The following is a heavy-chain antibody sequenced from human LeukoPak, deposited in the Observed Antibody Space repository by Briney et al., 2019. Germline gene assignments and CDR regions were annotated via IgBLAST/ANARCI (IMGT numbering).Heavy chain of an antibody. CDR2: IYPGDSDT. Sequence: GESLKISCKGSGYSFTSYWIGWVRQMPGKGLEWMGIIYPGDSDTRYSPSFQGQVTISADKSTSSAYLQWSGLKASDTATYYCARLGYCRSSMCYSVDYWGQGTLVTVSS. D-gene: IGHD2-15*01. V-gene: IGHV5-51*01. CDR1: GYSFTSYW. J-gene: IGHJ4*02. CDR3: ARLGYCRSSMCYSVDY.